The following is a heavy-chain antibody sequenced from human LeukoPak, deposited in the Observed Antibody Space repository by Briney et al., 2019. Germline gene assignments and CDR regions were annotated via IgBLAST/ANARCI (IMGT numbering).Heavy chain of an antibody. Sequence: ASVKVSCKASGYTFTSYAMNWVRQAPGQGLEWMGWINTNTGNPTYAQGFTGRFVFSLDTSVSTAYLQISSLKAEDTAVYYCARHKSYDLWSGNPSGFDPWGQGNLVTVSS. CDR1: GYTFTSYA. CDR2: INTNTGNP. CDR3: ARHKSYDLWSGNPSGFDP. J-gene: IGHJ5*02. V-gene: IGHV7-4-1*02. D-gene: IGHD3-3*01.